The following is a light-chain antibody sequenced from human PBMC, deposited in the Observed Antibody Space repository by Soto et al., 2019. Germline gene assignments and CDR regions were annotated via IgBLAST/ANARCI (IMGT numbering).Light chain of an antibody. CDR1: SSDVGRYNY. CDR2: DVS. V-gene: IGLV2-14*01. J-gene: IGLJ1*01. CDR3: SSYASRSTYV. Sequence: QSALTQPASVSGSPGQSITISCTGTSSDVGRYNYVPWYQQHPGTPPKLIIYDVSNRPSGVSNRFSGSKSGNTASLTISGLETGDEADYYCSSYASRSTYVFGTGTKLTVL.